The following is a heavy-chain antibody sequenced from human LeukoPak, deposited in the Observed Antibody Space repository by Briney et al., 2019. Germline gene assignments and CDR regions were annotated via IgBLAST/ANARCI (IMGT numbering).Heavy chain of an antibody. D-gene: IGHD6-6*01. CDR3: ARGIAARHAFDI. V-gene: IGHV3-30*01. CDR2: ISYDGSNK. CDR1: GFTFSSYA. Sequence: GGSLRLSCAASGFTFSSYAMHWVRQAPGKGLEWVAVISYDGSNKYYADSVMGRFTISRDNSKNTLYLQMNSLRAEDTAVYYCARGIAARHAFDIWGRGTMVTVSS. J-gene: IGHJ3*02.